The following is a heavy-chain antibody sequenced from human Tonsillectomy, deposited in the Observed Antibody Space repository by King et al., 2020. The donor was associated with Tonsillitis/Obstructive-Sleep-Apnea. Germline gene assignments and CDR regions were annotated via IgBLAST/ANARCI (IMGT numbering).Heavy chain of an antibody. CDR1: GYTLTELS. CDR3: ATGEPNQPATGLGTYSRPFDY. CDR2: FDPEDGET. V-gene: IGHV1-24*01. Sequence: QLVQSGAEVKKPGASVKVSCKVSGYTLTELSMHWVRQAPGKGLEWMGGFDPEDGETIYAQKFQGRVTMTEDTSTDTAYMELSSLRSEDTAVYYCATGEPNQPATGLGTYSRPFDYWGQGTLVTVSS. J-gene: IGHJ4*02. D-gene: IGHD1-1*01.